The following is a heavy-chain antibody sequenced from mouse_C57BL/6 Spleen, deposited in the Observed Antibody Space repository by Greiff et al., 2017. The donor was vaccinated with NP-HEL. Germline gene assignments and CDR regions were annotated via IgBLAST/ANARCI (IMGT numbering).Heavy chain of an antibody. J-gene: IGHJ4*01. CDR2: IYPGSGST. Sequence: VQLQQSGAELVKPGASVKMSCKASGYTFTSYWITWVKQRPGQGLEWIGDIYPGSGSTNYTEKFKSKATLTVDTSSSTAYMQLSSLTSEDPAIYYCAGSATMGHDRVLYAMDYWGQGTSVTVSS. CDR1: GYTFTSYW. V-gene: IGHV1-55*01. D-gene: IGHD2-1*01. CDR3: AGSATMGHDRVLYAMDY.